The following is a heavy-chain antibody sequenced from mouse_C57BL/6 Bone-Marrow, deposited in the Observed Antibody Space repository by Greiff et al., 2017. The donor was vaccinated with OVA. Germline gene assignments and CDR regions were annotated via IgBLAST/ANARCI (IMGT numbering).Heavy chain of an antibody. Sequence: QVQLKESGAELVMPGASVKLSCKASGYTFTSYWMHWVKQRPGQGLEWIGEIDPSDSYTNYNQKFKGKSTLTVDKSSSTAYMQLSSLTSEDSAVYYCAREDYDRGYFDYWGQGTTLTVSS. CDR1: GYTFTSYW. D-gene: IGHD2-4*01. CDR2: IDPSDSYT. J-gene: IGHJ2*01. V-gene: IGHV1-69*01. CDR3: AREDYDRGYFDY.